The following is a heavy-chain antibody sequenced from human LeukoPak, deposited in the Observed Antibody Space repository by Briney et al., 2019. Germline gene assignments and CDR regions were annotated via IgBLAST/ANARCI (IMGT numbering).Heavy chain of an antibody. CDR3: ARDWSHGSESYHRWFDP. J-gene: IGHJ5*02. V-gene: IGHV4-39*07. CDR2: IYYSGST. Sequence: SETLSLTCTVSGGSISSSSYYWGWIRQPPGKGLEWIGSIYYSGSTYYNPSLKSRVTISVDTSKNQFSLKLSSVTAADTAVYYCARDWSHGSESYHRWFDPWGQGTLVTVSS. D-gene: IGHD3-10*01. CDR1: GGSISSSSYY.